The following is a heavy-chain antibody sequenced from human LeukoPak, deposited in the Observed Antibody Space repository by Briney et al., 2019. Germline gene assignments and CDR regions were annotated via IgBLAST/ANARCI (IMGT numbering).Heavy chain of an antibody. J-gene: IGHJ3*02. V-gene: IGHV4-34*01. CDR3: ARSDSESYFIAFDI. CDR2: INHSGST. D-gene: IGHD1-26*01. Sequence: SETLSLTCAVYGGSFSGYYWSWIRQPPGKGLEWIGEINHSGSTNYNPSLKSRVTISVDTSKNQFSLKLSSVTAADTAVYYCARSDSESYFIAFDIWGQGTMVTVSS. CDR1: GGSFSGYY.